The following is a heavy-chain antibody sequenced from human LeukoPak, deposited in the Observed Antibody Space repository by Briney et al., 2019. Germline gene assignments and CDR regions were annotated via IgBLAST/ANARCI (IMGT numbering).Heavy chain of an antibody. CDR3: ARSARYDFWSGYYTGGRAFDI. V-gene: IGHV4-4*02. CDR2: INHSGST. D-gene: IGHD3-3*01. J-gene: IGHJ3*02. CDR1: GGSISSSNW. Sequence: SETLSLTCAVSGGSISSSNWWSWVRQPPGKGLEWIGEINHSGSTNYNPSLKSRVTISVDTSKNQFSLKLSSVTAADTAVYYCARSARYDFWSGYYTGGRAFDIWGQGTMVTVSS.